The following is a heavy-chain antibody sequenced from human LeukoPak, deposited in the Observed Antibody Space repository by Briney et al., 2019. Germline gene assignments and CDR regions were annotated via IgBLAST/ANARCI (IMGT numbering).Heavy chain of an antibody. CDR3: AKPTRGSGGSFLIDY. CDR1: GFSFSSYG. V-gene: IGHV3-33*06. Sequence: PGRSLRLSCAASGFSFSSYGTHWVRQSPGKGLEWVAVIWNDGSSKYYVDSVKGRFTISRDNSKNTLYLQMDSLRGDDTAVYYCAKPTRGSGGSFLIDYWGQGTLVTVSS. J-gene: IGHJ4*02. D-gene: IGHD2-15*01. CDR2: IWNDGSSK.